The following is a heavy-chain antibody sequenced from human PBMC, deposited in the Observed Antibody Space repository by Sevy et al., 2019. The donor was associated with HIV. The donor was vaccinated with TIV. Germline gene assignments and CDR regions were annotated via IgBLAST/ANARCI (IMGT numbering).Heavy chain of an antibody. CDR1: GFTVNDKY. Sequence: GGSLRLSCAISGFTVNDKYIIWVRQAPGKGLEWVSVIFSSGSTYYADSAKGRFTISRDNSKNTADLKRNSVRAEDTAVYYCVSLFLSYRSGWSYFDYWGQGTLVTVSS. V-gene: IGHV3-66*02. CDR3: VSLFLSYRSGWSYFDY. CDR2: IFSSGST. J-gene: IGHJ4*02. D-gene: IGHD6-19*01.